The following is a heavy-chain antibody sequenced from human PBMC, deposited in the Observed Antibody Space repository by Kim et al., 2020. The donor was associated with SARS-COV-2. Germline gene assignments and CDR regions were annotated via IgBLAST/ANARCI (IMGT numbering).Heavy chain of an antibody. CDR1: GFIFSSYG. D-gene: IGHD3-10*01. CDR2: LTDSGGTT. J-gene: IGHJ4*02. V-gene: IGHV3-23*01. Sequence: GGSLRLSCAASGFIFSSYGMSWVRQAPGKGVDWVAALTDSGGTTHYADSVKGRFTISRDNPNNILYLQMSSLRVEDTAVYYCAKHWGSGTYYNFLDYWGQGTLVTVSS. CDR3: AKHWGSGTYYNFLDY.